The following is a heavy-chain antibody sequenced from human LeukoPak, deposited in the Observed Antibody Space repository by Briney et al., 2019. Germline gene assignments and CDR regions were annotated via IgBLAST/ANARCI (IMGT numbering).Heavy chain of an antibody. CDR3: ARVSGSGWYNWFDP. CDR2: IRSDSKTI. D-gene: IGHD6-19*01. CDR1: GFIFANEP. J-gene: IGHJ5*02. Sequence: GGSLRLSCAASGFIFANEPMNWVRQAPGKGLEWVAHIRSDSKTIVYADSVKGRFTISRDNAKNSLYLQMNSLRAEDTAVYYCARVSGSGWYNWFDPWGQGTLVTVSS. V-gene: IGHV3-48*04.